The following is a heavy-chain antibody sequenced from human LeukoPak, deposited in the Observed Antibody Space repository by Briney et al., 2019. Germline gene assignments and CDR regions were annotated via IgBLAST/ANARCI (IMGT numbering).Heavy chain of an antibody. CDR2: IYYSGST. D-gene: IGHD1-26*01. V-gene: IGHV4-30-4*01. CDR1: GVSISSCDYY. J-gene: IGHJ4*02. CDR3: ARVPVYSGTYFDY. Sequence: SETLSLTCTVSGVSISSCDYYWSWLPQPPGKGLESIGYIYYSGSTYFNPCLKSRVTISVETSKNQFSLKLSSVTAADTAVYYCARVPVYSGTYFDYWGQGTLVTVSS.